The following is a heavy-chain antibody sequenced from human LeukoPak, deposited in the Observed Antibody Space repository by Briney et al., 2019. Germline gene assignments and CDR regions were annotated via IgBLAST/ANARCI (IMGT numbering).Heavy chain of an antibody. Sequence: GGSLRLSCAASGFTFSSYNMNWVRQAPGKGLEWVSSISGGSGYIYYADSVKGRFTISRDNAKNSLYLQMNSLRAEDTAVYYCVGGPIAAAGEDYWGQGILVTVSS. D-gene: IGHD6-13*01. CDR1: GFTFSSYN. CDR3: VGGPIAAAGEDY. J-gene: IGHJ4*02. CDR2: ISGGSGYI. V-gene: IGHV3-21*01.